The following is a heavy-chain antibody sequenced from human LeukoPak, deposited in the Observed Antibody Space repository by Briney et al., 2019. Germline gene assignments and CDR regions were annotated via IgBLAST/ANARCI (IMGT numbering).Heavy chain of an antibody. D-gene: IGHD3-22*01. J-gene: IGHJ4*02. CDR3: ARDPPPGANLAYYGSSGYADY. Sequence: ASVKVSCKASGYTFTSYPISWVRQAPGQGLEWMGWITVYNGNTNYAQNLQGRVTMTTDTSTSTAYMELRSLRSDDTAVYYCARDPPPGANLAYYGSSGYADYWGQGTLVTVSS. V-gene: IGHV1-18*01. CDR1: GYTFTSYP. CDR2: ITVYNGNT.